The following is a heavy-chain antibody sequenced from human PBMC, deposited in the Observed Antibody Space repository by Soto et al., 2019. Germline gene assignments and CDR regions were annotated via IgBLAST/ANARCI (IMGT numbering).Heavy chain of an antibody. CDR1: GFTFSSYG. CDR2: ISYDGSNK. Sequence: GGSLRLSCAASGFTFSSYGMHWVRQAPGKGLEWVAVISYDGSNKYYADSVKGRFTISRDNSKNTLYLQMNSLRAEDTAVYYCAKDPRAPFFDYSGQGTLVTVSS. V-gene: IGHV3-30*18. CDR3: AKDPRAPFFDY. J-gene: IGHJ4*02.